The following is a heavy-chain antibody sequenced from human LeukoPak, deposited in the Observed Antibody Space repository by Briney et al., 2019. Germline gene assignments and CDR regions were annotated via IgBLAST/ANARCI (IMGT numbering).Heavy chain of an antibody. J-gene: IGHJ3*02. D-gene: IGHD4-23*01. Sequence: GESLKISCKGSGYSFTDFWIAWVRQMPGKGLEWMGIIYPGDSDTRYSPSFQGQVTISADKSISTADLQWSSLKASDTAIYYCARSGGYSGIAFDIWGQGTVVTVS. CDR2: IYPGDSDT. CDR3: ARSGGYSGIAFDI. V-gene: IGHV5-51*01. CDR1: GYSFTDFW.